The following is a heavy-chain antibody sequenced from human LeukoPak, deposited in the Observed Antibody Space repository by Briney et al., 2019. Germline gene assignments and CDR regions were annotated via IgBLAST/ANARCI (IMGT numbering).Heavy chain of an antibody. Sequence: GESLRISCKGSGYTFSSYWVGWVRQMPGKGLEWMGIIYPGDSDTRYSPSLQGQVTISVDTSIGTAYLQWSSLKASDTAIYYCARQNDFRXXYWGQGTLVTVSS. D-gene: IGHD3-3*01. J-gene: IGHJ4*02. V-gene: IGHV5-51*01. CDR2: IYPGDSDT. CDR1: GYTFSSYW. CDR3: ARQNDFRXXY.